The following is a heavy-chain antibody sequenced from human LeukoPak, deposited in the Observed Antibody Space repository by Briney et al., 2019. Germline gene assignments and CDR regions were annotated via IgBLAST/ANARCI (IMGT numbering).Heavy chain of an antibody. V-gene: IGHV3-7*01. CDR2: IKQDGSEK. CDR3: ARDHDYGDYGLFDY. Sequence: PGGSLRLSCAASGFTFSSYWMSWVRQASGKGLEWVANIKQDGSEKYYVDSVKGRFTISRDNAKNSLYLQMNSLRAEDTAVYYCARDHDYGDYGLFDYWGQGTLVTVSS. CDR1: GFTFSSYW. J-gene: IGHJ4*02. D-gene: IGHD4-17*01.